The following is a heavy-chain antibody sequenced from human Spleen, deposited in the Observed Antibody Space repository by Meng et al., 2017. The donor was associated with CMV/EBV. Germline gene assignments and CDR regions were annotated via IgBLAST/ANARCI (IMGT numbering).Heavy chain of an antibody. CDR1: GFSFNKYA. D-gene: IGHD2-2*02. CDR3: ARAQYTLLYKAGMDV. Sequence: GGSLRLSCTASGFSFNKYAMYWVRQAPGEGLEWVADISWNSGTIGYADSVKGRFTISRDNAKNSLYLQMNSLRTEDTALYYCARAQYTLLYKAGMDVWGQGTTVTVSS. CDR2: ISWNSGTI. J-gene: IGHJ6*02. V-gene: IGHV3-9*01.